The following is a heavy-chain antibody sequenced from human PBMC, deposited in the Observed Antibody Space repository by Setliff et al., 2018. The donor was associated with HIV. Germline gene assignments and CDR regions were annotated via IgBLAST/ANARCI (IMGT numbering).Heavy chain of an antibody. V-gene: IGHV1-46*01. J-gene: IGHJ6*03. Sequence: ASVKVSCKASGYTFTSYYMHWVRQAPGQGLEWMGIINPSGGSASYAQKFQGRVTMSRDTSTSTVYMELSSLRSEDTAVYYCVRSSIAAAGAYYYYMDVWGKGTTVTVSS. D-gene: IGHD6-13*01. CDR1: GYTFTSYY. CDR3: VRSSIAAAGAYYYYMDV. CDR2: INPSGGSA.